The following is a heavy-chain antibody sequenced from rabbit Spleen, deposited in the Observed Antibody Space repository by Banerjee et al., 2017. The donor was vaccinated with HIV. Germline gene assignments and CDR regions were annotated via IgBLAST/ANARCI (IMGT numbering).Heavy chain of an antibody. CDR3: ARDLVAVIGWNFKL. D-gene: IGHD2-1*01. CDR2: IYAGTSSDT. J-gene: IGHJ4*01. CDR1: GFSFNSDYD. Sequence: QSLQESGGGLIKPGASLTLTCKASGFSFNSDYDMCWVRQAPGKGLEWIACIYAGTSSDTYSATWAKGRFTLSKTSSTTVTLQMTSLTAADTATYFCARDLVAVIGWNFKLWGPGTLVTVS. V-gene: IGHV1S40*01.